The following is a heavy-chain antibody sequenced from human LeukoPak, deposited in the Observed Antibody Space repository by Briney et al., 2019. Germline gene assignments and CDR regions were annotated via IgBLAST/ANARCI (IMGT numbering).Heavy chain of an antibody. CDR3: ARDHTPGIFGVVITYAFDI. CDR1: GGSISSYY. D-gene: IGHD3-3*01. J-gene: IGHJ3*02. Sequence: PSETLSLTCTVSGGSISSYYWSWIRQPAGKGLEWIGRIYTSGSTNYNPSLKSRVTMSVDTSKNQFSLKLSSVTAADTAVYYCARDHTPGIFGVVITYAFDIWGQGIMVTVSS. CDR2: IYTSGST. V-gene: IGHV4-4*07.